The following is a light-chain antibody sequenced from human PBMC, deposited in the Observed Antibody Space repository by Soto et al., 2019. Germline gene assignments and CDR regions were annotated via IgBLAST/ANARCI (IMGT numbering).Light chain of an antibody. CDR3: SSYISSSTLL. CDR2: DVS. Sequence: QSALTQPASVSGSPGQSITISCTGTSSDIGGYNYVSWYQQHPGKAPKLMIYDVSNRPSGVSNRFSGSKSDNTASLTISGLQAEDEADYYCSSYISSSTLLFGGGTKLTVL. V-gene: IGLV2-14*03. CDR1: SSDIGGYNY. J-gene: IGLJ2*01.